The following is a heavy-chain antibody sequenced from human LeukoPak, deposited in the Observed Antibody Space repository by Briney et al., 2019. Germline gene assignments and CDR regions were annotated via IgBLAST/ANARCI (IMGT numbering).Heavy chain of an antibody. Sequence: PSETLSLTCTVSGGSISSGSYYWSWIRQPAGKGLEWIGRIYTSGSTNYNPSLKSRVTTSVDTSKNQFSLELSSVTAADTAVYYCARAVAAYYYYYYMDVWGKGTTVTVSS. CDR3: ARAVAAYYYYYYMDV. CDR2: IYTSGST. J-gene: IGHJ6*03. V-gene: IGHV4-61*02. D-gene: IGHD6-19*01. CDR1: GGSISSGSYY.